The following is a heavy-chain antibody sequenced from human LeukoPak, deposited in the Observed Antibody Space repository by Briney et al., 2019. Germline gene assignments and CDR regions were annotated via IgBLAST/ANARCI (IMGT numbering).Heavy chain of an antibody. CDR2: IYTSGST. J-gene: IGHJ5*02. Sequence: PSETLSLTCTVSGGSISNYYWSWIRQPAGKGLEWIGRIYTSGSTNYNPSLESRITMSVDTSKNQFSLKLSSVTAADTAVYYCAMIQWDLPVSWGQGTLVTVSS. CDR3: AMIQWDLPVS. D-gene: IGHD1-26*01. V-gene: IGHV4-4*07. CDR1: GGSISNYY.